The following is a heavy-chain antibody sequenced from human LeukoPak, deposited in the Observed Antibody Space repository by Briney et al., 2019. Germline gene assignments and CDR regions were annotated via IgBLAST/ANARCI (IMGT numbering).Heavy chain of an antibody. CDR3: ARDSYYDSSGYYFVAY. V-gene: IGHV1-46*01. CDR2: INPSGGST. D-gene: IGHD3-22*01. J-gene: IGHJ4*02. Sequence: ASAKVSCKASGYTFTSYYMHWVRQAPGQGLEWMGIINPSGGSTSYAQKFQGRVTMTRDMSTSTVYMELSSLRSEDTAVYYCARDSYYDSSGYYFVAYWGQGTLVTVSS. CDR1: GYTFTSYY.